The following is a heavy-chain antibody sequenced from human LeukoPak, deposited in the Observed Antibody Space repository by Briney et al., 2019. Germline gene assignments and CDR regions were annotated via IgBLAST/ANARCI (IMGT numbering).Heavy chain of an antibody. Sequence: SETLSLTCTVSGVSISNYYWSWIRQPPGKGLEWIGYIYYSGSTKYNPSLKSRVTISVYTSKNQFSLRLSPVTAADTAVYYCARDWGVSARPGYMDVWGKGTTVTVSS. CDR2: IYYSGST. CDR3: ARDWGVSARPGYMDV. J-gene: IGHJ6*03. V-gene: IGHV4-59*01. CDR1: GVSISNYY. D-gene: IGHD6-6*01.